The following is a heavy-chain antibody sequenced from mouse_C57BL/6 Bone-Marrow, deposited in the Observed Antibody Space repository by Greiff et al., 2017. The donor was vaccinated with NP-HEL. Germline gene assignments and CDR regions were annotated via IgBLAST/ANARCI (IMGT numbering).Heavy chain of an antibody. J-gene: IGHJ1*03. Sequence: DVQLVESGGGLVKPGGSLKLSCAASGFTFSSYAMSWVRQTPEKRLEWVATISDGGSYTYYPDNVKGRFTISRDNAKNNLYLQMSHLKSEDTAMYYCARDGINYGSSYWYFDVWGTGTTVTVSS. V-gene: IGHV5-4*01. CDR1: GFTFSSYA. D-gene: IGHD1-1*01. CDR2: ISDGGSYT. CDR3: ARDGINYGSSYWYFDV.